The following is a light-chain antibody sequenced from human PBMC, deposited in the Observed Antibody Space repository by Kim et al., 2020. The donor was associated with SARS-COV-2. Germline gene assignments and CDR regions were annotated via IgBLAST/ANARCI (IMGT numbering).Light chain of an antibody. J-gene: IGLJ3*02. V-gene: IGLV7-46*01. CDR3: LLTYSGARV. Sequence: QAVVTQEPSLTVSPGGTVPLTCGSSTGAVTSGHFPYWFQQKPGQAPRTLIYDTSNKHSWTPARFSGSLLGGKAALTLSGAQPEDEAEYYCLLTYSGARVFGEGTQLTVL. CDR2: DTS. CDR1: TGAVTSGHF.